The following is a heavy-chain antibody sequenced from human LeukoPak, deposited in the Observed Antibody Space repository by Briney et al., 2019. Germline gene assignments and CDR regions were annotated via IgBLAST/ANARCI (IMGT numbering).Heavy chain of an antibody. J-gene: IGHJ4*02. CDR3: ARDDATTVTSYYFDY. D-gene: IGHD4-11*01. CDR2: IYYSGST. V-gene: IGHV4-59*12. Sequence: SETLSLTCTVSGGSISSYYWSWIRQPPGKGLEWIGYIYYSGSTYYNPSLKSRVTISVDTSKNQFSLKLSSVTAADTAVYYCARDDATTVTSYYFDYWGQGTLVTVSS. CDR1: GGSISSYY.